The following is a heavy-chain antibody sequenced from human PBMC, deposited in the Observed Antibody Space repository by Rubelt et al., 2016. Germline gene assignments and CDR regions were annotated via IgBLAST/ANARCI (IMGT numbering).Heavy chain of an antibody. J-gene: IGHJ4*02. CDR2: IYYSGST. D-gene: IGHD3-16*01. Sequence: QLQLQESGPGLVKPSETLSLTCTVSGGSISSSSYYWGWIRQPPGKGLEWIGGIYYSGSTYYNPSLKSRVTISVDTSKNQSARKLSSVTAADTAVYYCASHYVYSKEYYFDYWGQGTLVTVSS. V-gene: IGHV4-39*01. CDR1: GGSISSSSYY. CDR3: ASHYVYSKEYYFDY.